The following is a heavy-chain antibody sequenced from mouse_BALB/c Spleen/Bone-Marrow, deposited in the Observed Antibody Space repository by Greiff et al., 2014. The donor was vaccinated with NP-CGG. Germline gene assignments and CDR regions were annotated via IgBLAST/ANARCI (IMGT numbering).Heavy chain of an antibody. J-gene: IGHJ4*01. Sequence: VHVKQSGAELVKPGASVKLSCTASGFNIKDTYMHWVKQRPEQGLEWIGRIDPANGNTKYDPKFQGKATITADTSSNTASLQLSSLTSEDTAVYYCARGIFLYGNFLLDYWGQGTSVTVSS. CDR2: IDPANGNT. D-gene: IGHD2-10*02. CDR3: ARGIFLYGNFLLDY. CDR1: GFNIKDTY. V-gene: IGHV14-3*02.